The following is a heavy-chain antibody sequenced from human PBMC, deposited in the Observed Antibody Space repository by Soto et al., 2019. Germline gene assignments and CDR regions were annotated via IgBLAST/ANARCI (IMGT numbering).Heavy chain of an antibody. J-gene: IGHJ4*02. CDR1: GGSICSGGYY. CDR3: ARDDCSSTSCYVGY. Sequence: SETLSLTCTVSGGSICSGGYYWSWIRQHPGKGLEWIGYIYYSGSTYYNPSLKSRVTISVDTSKNQFSLKLSSVTAADTAVYYCARDDCSSTSCYVGYWGQGTLVTVSS. CDR2: IYYSGST. D-gene: IGHD2-2*01. V-gene: IGHV4-31*03.